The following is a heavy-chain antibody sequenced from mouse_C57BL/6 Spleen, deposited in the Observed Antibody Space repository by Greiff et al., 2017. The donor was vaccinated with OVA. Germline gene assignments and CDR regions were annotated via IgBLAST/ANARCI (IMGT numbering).Heavy chain of an antibody. D-gene: IGHD2-2*01. CDR3: ARHSYGYDYFDY. Sequence: VKLQESGPGLVAPSQSLSITCTVSGFSLTSYGVHWVRQPPGKGLEWLVVIWSDGSTTYTSALKSRLSISKDNSKSQVFLKMNSLQTDDTAMYYCARHSYGYDYFDYWGQGTTLTVSS. V-gene: IGHV2-6-1*01. CDR1: GFSLTSYG. CDR2: IWSDGST. J-gene: IGHJ2*01.